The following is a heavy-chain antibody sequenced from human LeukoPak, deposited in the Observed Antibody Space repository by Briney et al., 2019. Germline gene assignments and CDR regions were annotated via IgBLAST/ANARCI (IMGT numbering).Heavy chain of an antibody. CDR2: ISSSSSYI. J-gene: IGHJ4*02. CDR1: GFTFSSYS. CDR3: ARGLRGQRAYYFDY. Sequence: GGSLRLSCAASGFTFSSYSMNWVRQAPGQGLEWVSSISSSSSYIYYADSVKGRFTISRDNAKNSLYLQMNSLRAEDTAVYYCARGLRGQRAYYFDYWGQGTLVTVSS. V-gene: IGHV3-21*01.